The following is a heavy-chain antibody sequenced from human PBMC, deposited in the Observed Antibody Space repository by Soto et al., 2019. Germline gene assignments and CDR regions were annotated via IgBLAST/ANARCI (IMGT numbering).Heavy chain of an antibody. V-gene: IGHV1-69*06. CDR3: ASERSAQYFDF. CDR1: GGTFSSHS. J-gene: IGHJ4*02. CDR2: IIPTFGTP. D-gene: IGHD1-26*01. Sequence: QVQLVQSGTVVQRRGSSVKVSCQASGGTFSSHSMAWVRQAPGQGLEWMGGIIPTFGTPTYAPKFQGRVTITADKSTNTAYMELSSLRSEDTGVYYCASERSAQYFDFWGQGTLITVSS.